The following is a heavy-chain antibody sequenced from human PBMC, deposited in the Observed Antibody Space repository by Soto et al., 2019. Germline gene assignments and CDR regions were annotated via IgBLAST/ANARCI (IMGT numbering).Heavy chain of an antibody. V-gene: IGHV1-69*04. Sequence: SVKVSCKASGYTFTSYDMHWVRQAPGQRLEWMGRIIPILGIANYAQKFQGRVTITADKSTSTAYMELSSLRSEDTAVYYCASVTCPDRYYYDSSGYCPYYYYGMDVWGQGTTVTVSS. J-gene: IGHJ6*02. D-gene: IGHD3-22*01. CDR3: ASVTCPDRYYYDSSGYCPYYYYGMDV. CDR2: IIPILGIA. CDR1: GYTFTSYD.